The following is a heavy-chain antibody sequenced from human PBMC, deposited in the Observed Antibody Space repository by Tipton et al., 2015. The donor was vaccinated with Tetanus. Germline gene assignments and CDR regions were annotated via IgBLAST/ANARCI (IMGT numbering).Heavy chain of an antibody. V-gene: IGHV3-15*01. D-gene: IGHD3-22*01. CDR1: GFTFSNAW. J-gene: IGHJ4*02. CDR3: TTRYDSSGYWGNVDY. CDR2: IKSKTDGGTT. Sequence: SLRLSCAASGFTFSNAWMSWVRQAPGKGLEWVGRIKSKTDGGTTDYAAPVKGRFTISRDDSKNTLYLQMNSLKTEDTAVYYCTTRYDSSGYWGNVDYWGQGTLVTVSS.